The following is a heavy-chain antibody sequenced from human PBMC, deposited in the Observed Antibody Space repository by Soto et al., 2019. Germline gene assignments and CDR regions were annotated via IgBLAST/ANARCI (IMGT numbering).Heavy chain of an antibody. CDR2: IYYDGNS. CDR1: GGSINSGDYY. J-gene: IGHJ5*02. V-gene: IGHV4-30-4*01. D-gene: IGHD5-12*01. CDR3: ARDRRWLPRGPNNWLDL. Sequence: PSETLSLTCTVSGGSINSGDYYWTWVRQPPGKGLEWIGYIYYDGNSQHNPSLKSRVTMSIDTSKNQFSLYLSSVTAADTAVYYCARDRRWLPRGPNNWLDLWGQGTQVTVSS.